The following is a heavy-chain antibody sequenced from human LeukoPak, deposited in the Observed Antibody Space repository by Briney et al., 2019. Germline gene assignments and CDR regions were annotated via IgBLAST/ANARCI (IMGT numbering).Heavy chain of an antibody. Sequence: SETLSLTCTVSGGSISSYYWSWIRQPPGKGLEWIGYIYYSGGTNYNPSLKSRVTISVDTSKNQFSLKLSSVTAADTAVYYCARQIGDYGMDVWGQGTTVTVSS. V-gene: IGHV4-59*08. CDR1: GGSISSYY. J-gene: IGHJ6*02. CDR3: ARQIGDYGMDV. D-gene: IGHD3-10*01. CDR2: IYYSGGT.